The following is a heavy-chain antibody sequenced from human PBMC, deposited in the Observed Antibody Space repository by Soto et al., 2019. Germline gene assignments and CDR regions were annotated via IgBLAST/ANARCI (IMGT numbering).Heavy chain of an antibody. D-gene: IGHD1-1*01. J-gene: IGHJ6*02. Sequence: LSLTCTVSSGTISSRSHYWAWIRQPPGKGLEWIGVIDDSGSTHYSESLKSRVTISVDTSKNQFSLKVSSVTATDTAVYYCARQGRNTRIVLIKHYATDFWGQGTAVTVSS. CDR2: IDDSGST. CDR1: SGTISSRSHY. V-gene: IGHV4-39*01. CDR3: ARQGRNTRIVLIKHYATDF.